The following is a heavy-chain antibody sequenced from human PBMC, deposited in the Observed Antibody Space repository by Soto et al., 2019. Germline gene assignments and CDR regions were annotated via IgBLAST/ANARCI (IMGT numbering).Heavy chain of an antibody. Sequence: ASVKVSCKASGYTFTSYDINWVRQATGQGLEWMRWMNPNSGNTGYAQKFQGRVTMTRNTSISTAYMELSSLRSEDTAVYYCARGPMVRGFLKGCPQRYYYGMDVWGQGTTVTVSS. J-gene: IGHJ6*02. CDR3: ARGPMVRGFLKGCPQRYYYGMDV. V-gene: IGHV1-8*01. CDR2: MNPNSGNT. CDR1: GYTFTSYD. D-gene: IGHD3-10*01.